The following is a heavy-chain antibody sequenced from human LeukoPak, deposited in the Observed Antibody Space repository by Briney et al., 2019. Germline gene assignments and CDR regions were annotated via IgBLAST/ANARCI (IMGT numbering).Heavy chain of an antibody. CDR3: ARDRSSSWYQGAFDI. CDR2: IKQDGSEK. J-gene: IGHJ3*02. V-gene: IGHV3-7*01. Sequence: PGGSLRLSCAASGFTFSSYWMSWVRQAPGKGLQWVANIKQDGSEKYYVDSVKGRFTISRDNAKNSLYLQMNSLRAEDTAVYYCARDRSSSWYQGAFDIWGQGTMVTVSS. CDR1: GFTFSSYW. D-gene: IGHD6-13*01.